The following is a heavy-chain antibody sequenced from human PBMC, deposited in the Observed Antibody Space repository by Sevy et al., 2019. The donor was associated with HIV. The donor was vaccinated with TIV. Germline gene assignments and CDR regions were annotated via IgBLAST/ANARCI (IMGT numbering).Heavy chain of an antibody. CDR3: AKGGQWLVRDWFDP. D-gene: IGHD6-19*01. CDR2: ISYDGSNK. CDR1: GFTFSSYG. V-gene: IGHV3-30*18. Sequence: GGSLRLSCAASGFTFSSYGMHWVRQAPGKGLDWVTVISYDGSNKYYADSVKGRLTISRDNSKNTLYLQMNSLRVEDTAVYYCAKGGQWLVRDWFDPWGQGTLVTVSS. J-gene: IGHJ5*02.